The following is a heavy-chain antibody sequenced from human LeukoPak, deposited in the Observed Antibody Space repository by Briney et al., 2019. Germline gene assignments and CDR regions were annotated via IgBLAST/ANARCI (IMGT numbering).Heavy chain of an antibody. CDR2: ISGSGGST. D-gene: IGHD4-17*01. CDR1: GFTFSSYA. V-gene: IGHV3-23*01. CDR3: AKLYYGDKRAHFDY. J-gene: IGHJ4*02. Sequence: GGSLRLSCAASGFTFSSYAMSWVRQAPGKGLEWVSAISGSGGSTYYADSVKGRFTISRDNSKNTLYLQMNSQRAEDTAVYYCAKLYYGDKRAHFDYWGQGTLVTVSS.